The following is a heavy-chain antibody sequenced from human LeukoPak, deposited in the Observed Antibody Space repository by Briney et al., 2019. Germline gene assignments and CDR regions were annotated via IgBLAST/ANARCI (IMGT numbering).Heavy chain of an antibody. Sequence: QPGGSLRLSCAASGFTFSSYAMHWVRQAPGKGLEWVAVISYDGSNKYYADSVKGRFTISRDNSKNTLYLQMNSLRAEDTAVYYRARDRWQWLGLGRSMDVWGQGTTVTVSS. CDR3: ARDRWQWLGLGRSMDV. V-gene: IGHV3-30*04. J-gene: IGHJ6*02. CDR2: ISYDGSNK. CDR1: GFTFSSYA. D-gene: IGHD6-19*01.